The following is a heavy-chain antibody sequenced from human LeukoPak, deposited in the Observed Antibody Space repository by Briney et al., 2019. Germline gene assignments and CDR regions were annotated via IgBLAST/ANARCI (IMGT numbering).Heavy chain of an antibody. CDR3: ARDQSGYSDYGPFDY. J-gene: IGHJ4*02. Sequence: GGSLRLSCAASGFMFGTSSMDWVRQAPGKGLEWVSSISSSSSYIYYADSVKGRFTISRDNAKNSLFLQMNSLRAEDTAVYYCARDQSGYSDYGPFDYWGQGTLVTVSS. CDR2: ISSSSSYI. CDR1: GFMFGTSS. V-gene: IGHV3-21*01. D-gene: IGHD5-12*01.